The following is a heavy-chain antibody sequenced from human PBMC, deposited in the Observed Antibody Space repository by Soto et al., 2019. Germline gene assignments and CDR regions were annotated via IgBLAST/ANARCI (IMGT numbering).Heavy chain of an antibody. Sequence: SETLSLTCTVSGGSISSYYWSWIRQPPGKGLEWIGYIYYSGSTNYNPSLKSRVTISVDTSKNQFSLKLSSVTAADTAVYYCARGLVVPAAAYYYYYYMDVWGKGTTVTVS. CDR2: IYYSGST. J-gene: IGHJ6*03. CDR1: GGSISSYY. CDR3: ARGLVVPAAAYYYYYYMDV. D-gene: IGHD2-2*01. V-gene: IGHV4-59*01.